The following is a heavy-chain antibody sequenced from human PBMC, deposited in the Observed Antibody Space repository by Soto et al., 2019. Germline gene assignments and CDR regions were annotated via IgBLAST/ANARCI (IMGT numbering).Heavy chain of an antibody. CDR2: IWYDGSNK. Sequence: GGSLRLSCAASGFTFSSYGMHWVRQAPGKGLEWVAVIWYDGSNKYYADSVKGRFTISRDNSKNTLYLQMNSLRAEDTAVYYCARDRGYSSSWYGIYFDYWGQGTLVTVSS. D-gene: IGHD6-13*01. CDR1: GFTFSSYG. V-gene: IGHV3-33*01. CDR3: ARDRGYSSSWYGIYFDY. J-gene: IGHJ4*02.